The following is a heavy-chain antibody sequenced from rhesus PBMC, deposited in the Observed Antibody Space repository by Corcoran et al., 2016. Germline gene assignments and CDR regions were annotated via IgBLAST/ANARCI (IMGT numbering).Heavy chain of an antibody. V-gene: IGHV4-173*01. Sequence: QLQLQESGPGLVKPSETLSLTCAVSGGSISSNYWSWIRQPPGKGLEWIGRITGSGGSTDYNPSLKSRGTISTDTSKNQFSLKLSSVTAADTAVYYCARDQEDDYGYYYTTLFDDWGQGVLVTVSS. CDR2: ITGSGGST. J-gene: IGHJ4*01. CDR3: ARDQEDDYGYYYTTLFDD. D-gene: IGHD3-9*01. CDR1: GGSISSNY.